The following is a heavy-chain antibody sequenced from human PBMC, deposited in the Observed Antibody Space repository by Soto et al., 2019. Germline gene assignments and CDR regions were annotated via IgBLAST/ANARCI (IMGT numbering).Heavy chain of an antibody. CDR1: GFTFSSYG. CDR3: AKDPVAVVVVLNSYFDY. Sequence: LRLSCAASGFTFSSYGMHWVRQAPGKGLEWVAVISYDGSNKYYADSVKGRFTISRDNSKNTLYLQMNSLRAEDTAVYYCAKDPVAVVVVLNSYFDYWGQGTLVTVSS. J-gene: IGHJ4*02. D-gene: IGHD2-15*01. CDR2: ISYDGSNK. V-gene: IGHV3-30*18.